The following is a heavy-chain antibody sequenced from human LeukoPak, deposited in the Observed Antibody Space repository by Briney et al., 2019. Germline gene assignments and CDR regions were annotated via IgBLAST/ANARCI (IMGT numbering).Heavy chain of an antibody. CDR3: ASHYGSGSYYHYFDY. CDR2: ISSSGSTI. CDR1: GFTFSSYE. V-gene: IGHV3-48*03. J-gene: IGHJ4*02. Sequence: GGSLRLXCAASGFTFSSYEMKWVRQAPGKGLEWVSYISSSGSTIYYADSVKGRFTISRDNAKNSLYLQMNSLRAEDTAVYYCASHYGSGSYYHYFDYWGQGTLVTVSS. D-gene: IGHD3-10*01.